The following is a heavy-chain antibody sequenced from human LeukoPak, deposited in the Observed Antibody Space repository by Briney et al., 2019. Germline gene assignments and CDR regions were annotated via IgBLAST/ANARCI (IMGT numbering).Heavy chain of an antibody. CDR2: IYYSGST. D-gene: IGHD1-26*01. Sequence: SETLSLTCTVSGDSISSGGYYWSWIRQHPGKGLEWIGYIYYSGSTYYNPSLKSRVTISVDTSKNQFSLKLSSVTAADTAVYYCARVLSGAFDIWGQGTMVTVSS. J-gene: IGHJ3*02. CDR1: GDSISSGGYY. V-gene: IGHV4-31*03. CDR3: ARVLSGAFDI.